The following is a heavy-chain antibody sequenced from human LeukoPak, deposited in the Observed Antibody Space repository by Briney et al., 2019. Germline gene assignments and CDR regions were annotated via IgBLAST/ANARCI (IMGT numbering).Heavy chain of an antibody. CDR1: GGTFSSYA. D-gene: IGHD2-15*01. CDR3: ARVAGYCSGGSCYSYAFDI. Sequence: SVKVSCKASGGTFSSYAISWVRQAPGQGLERMGGIIPIFGTANYAQKFQGRVTITTDESTSTAYMELSSLRSEDTAVYYCARVAGYCSGGSCYSYAFDIWGQGTMVTVSS. CDR2: IIPIFGTA. J-gene: IGHJ3*02. V-gene: IGHV1-69*05.